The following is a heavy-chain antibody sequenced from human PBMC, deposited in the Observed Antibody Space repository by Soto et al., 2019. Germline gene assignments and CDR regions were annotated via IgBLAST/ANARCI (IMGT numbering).Heavy chain of an antibody. J-gene: IGHJ4*02. Sequence: PSETLSLTCPVSGCSISSYYWSWIRQPPGKGLEWIGYIHYSGSANYNPSLMSRVTISVDSSKNQFSLKLSSVTAADTAVYYCARDQNGSPHFDYWGQGTLVTVSS. D-gene: IGHD1-26*01. CDR2: IHYSGSA. CDR1: GCSISSYY. CDR3: ARDQNGSPHFDY. V-gene: IGHV4-59*01.